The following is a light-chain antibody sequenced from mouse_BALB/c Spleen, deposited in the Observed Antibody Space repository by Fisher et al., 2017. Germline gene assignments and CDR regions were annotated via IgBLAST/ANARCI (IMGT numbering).Light chain of an antibody. J-gene: IGKJ1*01. Sequence: IVITQTPAIMSASLGEEITLTCSASSSVSYMHWYQQKSGTSPKLLIYSTSNLASGVPARFSGSGSGTSYSLTISSMEAEDAATYYCQQWSSNPRTFGGGTKLEIK. CDR2: STS. CDR3: QQWSSNPRT. CDR1: SSVSY. V-gene: IGKV4-80*01.